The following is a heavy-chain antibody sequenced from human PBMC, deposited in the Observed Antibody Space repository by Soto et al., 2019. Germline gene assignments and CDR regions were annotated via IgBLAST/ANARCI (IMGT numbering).Heavy chain of an antibody. D-gene: IGHD2-15*01. CDR3: ARDNSIVSFDP. Sequence: PSDTLSLTCTVSGGSISSGDYYWGWIRQPPGKGLEWIGYIYYSGSTYYNPSLKSRVTISVDKSKYQFYLTLSSLTAADTVLYYCARDNSIVSFDPWGRGTLVTVSS. CDR2: IYYSGST. J-gene: IGHJ5*02. V-gene: IGHV4-30-4*02. CDR1: GGSISSGDYY.